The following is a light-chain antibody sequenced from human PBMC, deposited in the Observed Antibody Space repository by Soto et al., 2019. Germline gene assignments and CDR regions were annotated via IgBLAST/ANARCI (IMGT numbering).Light chain of an antibody. J-gene: IGLJ2*01. CDR3: QSFDSSLTGLI. CDR2: ANT. V-gene: IGLV1-40*01. CDR1: NSNIGAGSG. Sequence: QAVLTQPPSVTGAPGQRVTISCTGSNSNIGAGSGVNWYQQFPDKAPKLLIYANTHRPSGVPDRFSGSTSATSASLAITGLQTQDEADYYCQSFDSSLTGLIFGGGTQLTVL.